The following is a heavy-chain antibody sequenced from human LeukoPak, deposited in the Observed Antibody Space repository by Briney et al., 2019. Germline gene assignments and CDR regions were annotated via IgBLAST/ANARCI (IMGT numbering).Heavy chain of an antibody. CDR2: ISSTSSTI. J-gene: IGHJ4*02. D-gene: IGHD3-10*01. Sequence: PGGSLRLSCVASGFTFSSYGMSWVRQSLGEGLEWVSYISSTSSTIYYADSVKGRFTNSRDNARNSLYLQMNSLRDEDTAVYYCARPTSGFYKFWGQGTLVTVSS. CDR3: ARPTSGFYKF. V-gene: IGHV3-48*02. CDR1: GFTFSSYG.